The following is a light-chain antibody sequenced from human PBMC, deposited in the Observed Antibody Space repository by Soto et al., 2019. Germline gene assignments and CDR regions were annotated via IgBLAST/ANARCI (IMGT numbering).Light chain of an antibody. J-gene: IGKJ5*01. CDR2: DAS. V-gene: IGKV3-11*01. CDR1: QSVRTS. Sequence: EIVLTQSPATLSLSPGEGATLSCGASQSVRTSLAWYQQKPGQAPRLLIYDASTRATGIPARFSGSGSGTDFTLTISYLESEDFAVYDCQQRTDWPTITFGQVTRLEIK. CDR3: QQRTDWPTIT.